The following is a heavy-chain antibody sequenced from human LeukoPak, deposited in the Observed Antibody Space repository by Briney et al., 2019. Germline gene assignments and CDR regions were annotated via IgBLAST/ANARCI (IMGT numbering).Heavy chain of an antibody. CDR1: GGTFSSYA. V-gene: IGHV1-46*01. Sequence: ASVKVSCKASGGTFSSYAISWVRQAPGQGLEWMGIINPSGGSTNYAQKFQGRVTMTRDTSTNTVYMELSSLRSEDTAVYYCALGSGYGDYWGQGTLVTVSS. J-gene: IGHJ4*02. CDR2: INPSGGST. D-gene: IGHD3-22*01. CDR3: ALGSGYGDY.